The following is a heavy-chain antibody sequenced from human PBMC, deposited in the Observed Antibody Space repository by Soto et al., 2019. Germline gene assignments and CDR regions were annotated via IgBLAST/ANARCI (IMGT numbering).Heavy chain of an antibody. CDR1: GGAISSGAYY. J-gene: IGHJ4*01. D-gene: IGHD2-15*01. V-gene: IGHV4-31*03. CDR2: IYDTGRT. Sequence: QVQLQESGPGLVKPSQTLSLTCTVSGGAISSGAYYWSWLRQHPGRGLEWIAYIYDTGRTSSTPSLRSRLTISIATSKRKFSLNLTSVTDADTAVYYCARVVHSVDFEDFWGPGTLVTVSA. CDR3: ARVVHSVDFEDF.